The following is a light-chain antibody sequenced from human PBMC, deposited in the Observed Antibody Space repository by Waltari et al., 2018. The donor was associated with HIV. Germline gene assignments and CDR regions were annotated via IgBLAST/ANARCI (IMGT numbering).Light chain of an antibody. CDR3: SSYTSKNFLT. V-gene: IGLV2-14*01. Sequence: QSALTQPASVSGSPGQSIPTSCPGPPGHFDALHYVPWYQQHAGDAPKLIFFEVDYRPAGVSDRFSASKSGNSASLTISDLQAEDEADYFCSSYTSKNFLTFGGGTKLTVL. CDR1: PGHFDALHY. CDR2: EVD. J-gene: IGLJ2*01.